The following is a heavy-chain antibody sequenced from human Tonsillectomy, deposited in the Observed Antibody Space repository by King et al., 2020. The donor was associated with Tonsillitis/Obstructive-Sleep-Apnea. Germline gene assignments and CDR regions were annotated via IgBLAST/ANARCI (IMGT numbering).Heavy chain of an antibody. J-gene: IGHJ4*02. D-gene: IGHD2-15*01. CDR2: IWYDGSNK. Sequence: VQLVESGGGVVQPGRSLRLSCAASGFTFSSYGMHWVRQAPGKGLEGEVVIWYDGSNKYYADSVEVRFTTSRNNSKKTVYLQMNSLRAEDTSVYYSARDAALGYCSGGRCYFDYWGQGTLVTVSS. CDR1: GFTFSSYG. CDR3: ARDAALGYCSGGRCYFDY. V-gene: IGHV3-33*01.